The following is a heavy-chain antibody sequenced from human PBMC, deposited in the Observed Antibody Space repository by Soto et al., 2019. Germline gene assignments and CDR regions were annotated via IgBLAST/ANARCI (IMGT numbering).Heavy chain of an antibody. D-gene: IGHD5-18*01. J-gene: IGHJ4*02. Sequence: SDTLSLTCTVSGGSISSYYWSWIRQPPGKGLEWIGYIYYSGSTNYNPSLKSRVTISVDTSKNQFSLKLSSVTAADTAVYYCARGVQLWSHYFDYWGQGTLVTVSS. CDR3: ARGVQLWSHYFDY. V-gene: IGHV4-59*01. CDR1: GGSISSYY. CDR2: IYYSGST.